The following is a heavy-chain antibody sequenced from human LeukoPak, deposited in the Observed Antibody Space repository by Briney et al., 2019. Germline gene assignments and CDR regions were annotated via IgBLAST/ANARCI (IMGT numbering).Heavy chain of an antibody. V-gene: IGHV1-2*02. J-gene: IGHJ4*02. CDR2: INPNSGAT. CDR1: GYTFTGYY. D-gene: IGHD3-10*01. Sequence: ASVKVSCKASGYTFTGYYLHWVRQAPGQGLEWMGWINPNSGATNYAQKFQGRVTMTRDTSTSTVYMELSSLRSEDTAVYYCGRFGRSLLFDYWGQGTLVTVSS. CDR3: GRFGRSLLFDY.